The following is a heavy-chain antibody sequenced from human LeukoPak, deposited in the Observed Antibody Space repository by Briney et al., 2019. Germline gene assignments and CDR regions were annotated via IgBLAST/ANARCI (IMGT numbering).Heavy chain of an antibody. D-gene: IGHD1-1*01. CDR1: GDSIGSNKW. Sequence: SETLSLTCAVSGDSIGSNKWWTWVRQPPGKGLEWIGEIHHSGRLDYSPSLKSRVTISVDKSKNHFSLNLNSITPADTAIYYCARGGDWKFDYWGQGALVTVSS. CDR3: ARGGDWKFDY. J-gene: IGHJ4*02. CDR2: IHHSGRL. V-gene: IGHV4-4*02.